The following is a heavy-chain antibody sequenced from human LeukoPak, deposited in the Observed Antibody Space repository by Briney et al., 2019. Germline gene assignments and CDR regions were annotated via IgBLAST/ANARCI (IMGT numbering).Heavy chain of an antibody. CDR1: GYTFTSYG. Sequence: GASVKVSCKTSGYTFTSYGISWVRQAPGQGLEWMGWISAYNGNTNYAQKLQGRVTMTTDTSTSTAYMELRSLRSDDTAVYYCARVRGSDYYDSSGYSAREDYWGQGTLVTVSS. V-gene: IGHV1-18*01. CDR3: ARVRGSDYYDSSGYSAREDY. J-gene: IGHJ4*02. D-gene: IGHD3-22*01. CDR2: ISAYNGNT.